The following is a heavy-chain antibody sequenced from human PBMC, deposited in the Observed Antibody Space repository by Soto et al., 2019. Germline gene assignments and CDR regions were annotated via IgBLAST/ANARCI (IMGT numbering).Heavy chain of an antibody. Sequence: EVQLLESGGGLVQPGGSLRLSCAASGFTFSSYAMSWVRQAPGKGLEWVSAISGSGGSTYYADSVKGRFTISRDNSKNTLYLQMNSLRAEDTAVYYCAKERQGERPTAGAFDIWGQGTMVTVSS. CDR3: AKERQGERPTAGAFDI. V-gene: IGHV3-23*01. CDR1: GFTFSSYA. J-gene: IGHJ3*02. D-gene: IGHD6-25*01. CDR2: ISGSGGST.